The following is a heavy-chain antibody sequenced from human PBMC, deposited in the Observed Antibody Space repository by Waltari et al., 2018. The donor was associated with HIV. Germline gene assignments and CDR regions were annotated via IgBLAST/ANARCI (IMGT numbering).Heavy chain of an antibody. Sequence: VQLQEPGPGPVTPSGTLSLTCAVPCCTLSSRNWWSWVRQPPGTGLEWIGEIYHSGSTNYNPSLKSRVTISVDKSKNQFSLKLSSVTAADTAVYYCARAERRGYYYDSSGYPDYWGQGTLVTVSS. D-gene: IGHD3-22*01. CDR3: ARAERRGYYYDSSGYPDY. CDR1: CCTLSSRNW. J-gene: IGHJ4*02. V-gene: IGHV4-4*02. CDR2: IYHSGST.